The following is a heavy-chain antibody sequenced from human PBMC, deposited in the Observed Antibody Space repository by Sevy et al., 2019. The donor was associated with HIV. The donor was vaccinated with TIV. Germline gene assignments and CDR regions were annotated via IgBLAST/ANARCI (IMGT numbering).Heavy chain of an antibody. CDR3: AREGDLRYFDF. CDR2: ISDRGTTI. J-gene: IGHJ2*01. CDR1: GFTFNDYY. V-gene: IGHV3-11*01. D-gene: IGHD3-10*01. Sequence: GGSLRLSCAASGFTFNDYYMSWIRQSPGKGLEWLPYISDRGTTIYYADSVKGRFTISRDNAKSLMYLQMNSLKTEDTAIYYCAREGDLRYFDFWGRGTLVTVSS.